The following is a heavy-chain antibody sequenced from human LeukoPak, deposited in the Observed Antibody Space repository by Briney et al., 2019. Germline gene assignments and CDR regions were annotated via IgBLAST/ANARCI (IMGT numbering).Heavy chain of an antibody. CDR3: AKEGLYTTDWYGNWFDS. CDR2: VSSDGDKK. CDR1: GFTFSSFS. V-gene: IGHV3-30*09. D-gene: IGHD2-2*02. Sequence: LPGGSLRLSCAASGFTFSSFSMHWVRQAPGKGLEWVAVVSSDGDKKNYADSVKGRFDISRDNSKNTLSLQMNNVRPEDTALYYCAKEGLYTTDWYGNWFDSWGQGTLVTVSS. J-gene: IGHJ5*01.